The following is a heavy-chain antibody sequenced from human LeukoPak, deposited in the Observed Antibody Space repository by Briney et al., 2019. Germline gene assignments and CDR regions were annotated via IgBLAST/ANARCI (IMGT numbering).Heavy chain of an antibody. Sequence: GGSLRLSCTASGFTFSSYAMHWVRQAPGKGLEYVSAISSNGGSTYYANSLKGRFTISRDNSKNTLYLQMGSLRAEDMAVYYCARGEVGSSYSGSYLDIWGQGTMVTVSS. CDR2: ISSNGGST. D-gene: IGHD1-26*01. CDR1: GFTFSSYA. CDR3: ARGEVGSSYSGSYLDI. J-gene: IGHJ3*02. V-gene: IGHV3-64*01.